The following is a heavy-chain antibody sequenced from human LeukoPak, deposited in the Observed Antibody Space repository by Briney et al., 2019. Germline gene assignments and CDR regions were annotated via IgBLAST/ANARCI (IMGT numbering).Heavy chain of an antibody. CDR2: INLTGST. D-gene: IGHD3-22*01. CDR3: ARGFYLYDTSGYSPSKYYLDA. CDR1: GESFGDHY. J-gene: IGHJ6*03. V-gene: IGHV4-34*01. Sequence: SETLSLTCAVYGESFGDHYWTWIRRPPGKGLECIGEINLTGSTNYNPSLKSRVTISLDTSKNQFSLKLKSVTAADTAVYYCARGFYLYDTSGYSPSKYYLDAWGRGATVAVSS.